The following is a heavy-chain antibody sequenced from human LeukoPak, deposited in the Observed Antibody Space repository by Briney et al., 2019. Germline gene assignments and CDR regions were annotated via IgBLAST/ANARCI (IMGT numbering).Heavy chain of an antibody. CDR2: IYYSGNT. D-gene: IGHD5-12*01. CDR1: GGSISSSSYY. V-gene: IGHV4-39*07. Sequence: SETLSLTCTVSGGSISSSSYYWGWIRQPPGKGLVWIGSIYYSGNTYYNPSLKSRVTISLDMSKSHFSLKLTSVTAADTAVYYCARYHNGYDDYWGQGTLVTVSS. CDR3: ARYHNGYDDY. J-gene: IGHJ4*02.